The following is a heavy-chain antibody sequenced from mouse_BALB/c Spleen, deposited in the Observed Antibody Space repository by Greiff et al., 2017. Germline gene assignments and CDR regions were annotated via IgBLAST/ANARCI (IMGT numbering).Heavy chain of an antibody. J-gene: IGHJ2*01. V-gene: IGHV1S81*02. D-gene: IGHD1-1*01. CDR2: INPSNGRT. CDR3: ARRNTGSLSFDY. CDR1: GYTFTSYW. Sequence: QVQLQQSGAELVKPGASVKLSCKASGYTFTSYWMHWVKQRPGQGLEWIGEINPSNGRTNYNEKFKSKATLTVDKSSSTAYMQLSSLTSEDSAVYYCARRNTGSLSFDYWGQGTTLTVSS.